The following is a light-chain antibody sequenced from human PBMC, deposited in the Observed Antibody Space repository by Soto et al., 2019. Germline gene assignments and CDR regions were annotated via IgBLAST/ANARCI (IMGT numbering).Light chain of an antibody. Sequence: EIVMTQSPDTLSVSPGERATLFCRASQSVSSTVAWYQQRPGQAPRLLIYGASTRATGIPARFSGSGSGTEFTLTLSSLQSEDFAVYDCQQYNDWLTFGGGTKVEIK. J-gene: IGKJ4*01. V-gene: IGKV3-15*01. CDR2: GAS. CDR1: QSVSST. CDR3: QQYNDWLT.